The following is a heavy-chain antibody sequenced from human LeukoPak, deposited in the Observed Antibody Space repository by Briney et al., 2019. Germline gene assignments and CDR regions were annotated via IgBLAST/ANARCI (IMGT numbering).Heavy chain of an antibody. V-gene: IGHV3-30-3*01. CDR3: ARGRGYSYGLVDY. Sequence: GRSLRLSCAASGFTLSSYAMHWVRQAPGKGLEWVAVISYDGSNKYYADSVKGRFTISRDNSKNALYLQMNSLRAEDTAVYYCARGRGYSYGLVDYWGQGTLVTVSS. CDR2: ISYDGSNK. D-gene: IGHD5-18*01. J-gene: IGHJ4*02. CDR1: GFTLSSYA.